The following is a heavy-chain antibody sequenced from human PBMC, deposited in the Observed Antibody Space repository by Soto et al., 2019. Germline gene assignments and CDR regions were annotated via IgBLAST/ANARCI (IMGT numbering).Heavy chain of an antibody. CDR1: GFIFSNCG. Sequence: QVQLVESGGGVVQPGRSLRLSCAASGFIFSNCGMHWVRQAPGKGLEWVALISYDGTNKYYADSVKGRFTISRDNSKNTLYLQMNSLRAEDTAVYYCAKERLAVAGTSTFDYWGQGTLVTVSS. V-gene: IGHV3-30*18. CDR3: AKERLAVAGTSTFDY. D-gene: IGHD6-19*01. J-gene: IGHJ4*02. CDR2: ISYDGTNK.